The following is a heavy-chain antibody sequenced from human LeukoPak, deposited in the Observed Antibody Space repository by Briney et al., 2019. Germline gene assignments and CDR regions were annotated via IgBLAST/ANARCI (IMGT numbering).Heavy chain of an antibody. D-gene: IGHD2-21*01. CDR2: IKQGGSEK. CDR3: ARGNSGTFDF. V-gene: IGHV3-7*01. J-gene: IGHJ3*01. Sequence: PGGSLRLSCAASGFTFSSYWMSWVRHAPGKGLEGVASIKQGGSEKYCVESVKGRFTISRDNANNSLYLKMNSLGADDTAVYYCARGNSGTFDFWGQGKMVIVSS. CDR1: GFTFSSYW.